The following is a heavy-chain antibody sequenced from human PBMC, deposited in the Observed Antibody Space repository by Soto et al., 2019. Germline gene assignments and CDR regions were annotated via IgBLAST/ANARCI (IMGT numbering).Heavy chain of an antibody. J-gene: IGHJ4*02. V-gene: IGHV1-18*01. CDR3: ARGGNSYSPPYYFDY. CDR2: ISGYNGNT. Sequence: ASVKVSCKASGYNYLGYGISWVRQAPGQGLEWMGWISGYNGNTNYAQKLQDRVTMTADTSANTAYMELRSLRADDTAVYYCARGGNSYSPPYYFDYWGQGTLVTVSS. CDR1: GYNYLGYG. D-gene: IGHD5-18*01.